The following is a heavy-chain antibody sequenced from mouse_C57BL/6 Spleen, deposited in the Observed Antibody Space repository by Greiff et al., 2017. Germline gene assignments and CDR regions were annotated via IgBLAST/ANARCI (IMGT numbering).Heavy chain of an antibody. Sequence: VKLQQPGAELVMPGASVKLSCKASGYTFTSYWMHWVKQRPGQGLEWIGEIDPSDSYTNYNQKFKGKSTLTVDKSSSTAYMQLSSLTSEDSAVYYCARSGSSGYRAMDYWGQGTSVTVSS. V-gene: IGHV1-69*01. CDR2: IDPSDSYT. D-gene: IGHD3-2*02. J-gene: IGHJ4*01. CDR1: GYTFTSYW. CDR3: ARSGSSGYRAMDY.